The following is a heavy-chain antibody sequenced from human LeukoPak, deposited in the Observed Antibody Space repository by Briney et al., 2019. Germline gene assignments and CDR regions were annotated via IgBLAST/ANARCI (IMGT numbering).Heavy chain of an antibody. V-gene: IGHV5-51*01. Sequence: GESLKISCKGSGCSFTSYWIGWVRQMPGKGLEWMGIIYPGDSDTRYSPSFQGQVTISADKSISTAYLQWSSLKASDTAMYYCARRLAAAGSWRYFDLWGRGTLVTVSS. CDR2: IYPGDSDT. D-gene: IGHD6-13*01. CDR1: GCSFTSYW. CDR3: ARRLAAAGSWRYFDL. J-gene: IGHJ2*01.